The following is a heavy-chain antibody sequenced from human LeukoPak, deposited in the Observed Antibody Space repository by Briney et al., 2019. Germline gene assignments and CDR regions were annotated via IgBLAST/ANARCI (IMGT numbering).Heavy chain of an antibody. J-gene: IGHJ6*03. CDR3: ARDRSSVGMEEDYYYMDV. V-gene: IGHV3-21*01. D-gene: IGHD6-6*01. Sequence: NPGGSLRLSCAASGFTFSSYSMNWVRQAPGKGLEWVSSISSSSSYIYYADSLKGRFTISRDNAKNSLYLQMNSLRAEDTAAYYCARDRSSVGMEEDYYYMDVWGKGTTVTVSS. CDR2: ISSSSSYI. CDR1: GFTFSSYS.